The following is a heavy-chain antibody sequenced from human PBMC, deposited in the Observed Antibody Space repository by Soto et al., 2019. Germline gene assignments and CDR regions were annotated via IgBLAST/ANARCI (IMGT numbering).Heavy chain of an antibody. CDR2: IIPILGIA. CDR1: GGTFSSYT. Sequence: QVQLVQSGAEVKKPGSSVKVSCKASGGTFSSYTISWVRQAPGQGLEWMGRIIPILGIANYAQKFQGRVTITADKSTSTAYMELSRLISEDTAVYYCARDLGDGDYWTFDYWGQGTLVTVSS. V-gene: IGHV1-69*08. J-gene: IGHJ4*02. D-gene: IGHD4-17*01. CDR3: ARDLGDGDYWTFDY.